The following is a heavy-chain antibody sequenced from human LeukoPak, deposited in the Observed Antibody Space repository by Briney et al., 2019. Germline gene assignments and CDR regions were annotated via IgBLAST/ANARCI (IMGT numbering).Heavy chain of an antibody. J-gene: IGHJ6*02. CDR1: GFTFSSYA. V-gene: IGHV3-30-3*01. CDR3: ARGPLHGMDV. Sequence: GGSLRLFCAASGFTFSSYAMHWVRQAPGKGLEWVAVISYDGSNKYYADSVKGRFTISRDNSKNTLYLQMNSLRAEDTAVYYCARGPLHGMDVWGQGTTVTVSS. CDR2: ISYDGSNK.